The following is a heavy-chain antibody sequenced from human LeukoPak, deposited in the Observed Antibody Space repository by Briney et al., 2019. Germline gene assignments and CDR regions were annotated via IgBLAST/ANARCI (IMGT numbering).Heavy chain of an antibody. J-gene: IGHJ4*02. D-gene: IGHD3-22*01. CDR1: GYTLTELS. Sequence: GASVKVSCKVSGYTLTELSMHWVRQAPGKGLEWMGGFDPEDGETIYAQKFQGRVAMTEDTSTDTAYMELSSLRSEDTAVYYCATDRRYYYDSSGYAFDYWGQGTLVTVSS. CDR2: FDPEDGET. V-gene: IGHV1-24*01. CDR3: ATDRRYYYDSSGYAFDY.